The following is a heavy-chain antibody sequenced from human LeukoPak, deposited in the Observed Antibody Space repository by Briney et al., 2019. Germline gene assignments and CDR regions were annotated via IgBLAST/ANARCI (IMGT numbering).Heavy chain of an antibody. CDR3: AKNELTCRSAACYTG. D-gene: IGHD2-2*02. Sequence: PGGSLRLSCAASGCTFSSYAMTWVRQAPGKGLEWVSAISGSSGNTYYADSVKGRFTISRDNSKNTLYLQMNSLRAEDTALYYCAKNELTCRSAACYTGWGQGTLVTVSS. J-gene: IGHJ4*02. V-gene: IGHV3-23*01. CDR2: ISGSSGNT. CDR1: GCTFSSYA.